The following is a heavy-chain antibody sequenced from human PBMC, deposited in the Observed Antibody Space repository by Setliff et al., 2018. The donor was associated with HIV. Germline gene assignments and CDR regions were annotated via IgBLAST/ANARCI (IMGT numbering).Heavy chain of an antibody. Sequence: PSETLSLTCAVSGYSISSGYYWGWIRQSPGKGLEWIGEIYYSGNTNYNPSLKSRVTISVDKSKSQFSLRLTSVTAADTAVYFCAREVVTHHYYYYMDVWGKGTTVTVSS. J-gene: IGHJ6*03. CDR1: GYSISSGYY. CDR2: IYYSGNT. D-gene: IGHD2-21*02. V-gene: IGHV4-38-2*02. CDR3: AREVVTHHYYYYMDV.